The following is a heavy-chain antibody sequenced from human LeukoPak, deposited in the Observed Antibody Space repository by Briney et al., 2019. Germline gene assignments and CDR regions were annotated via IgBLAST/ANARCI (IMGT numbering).Heavy chain of an antibody. CDR3: ARGVVASGFDP. Sequence: SETLSLTCTVSGGSISSYYWSWIRQPPGKGLEWIGYIYYSGSTNYNPSLKSRVTISVDTSKNQFSLKLSSVTAADTAVYYCARGVVASGFDPWGQGTLVTVSS. CDR2: IYYSGST. V-gene: IGHV4-59*01. J-gene: IGHJ5*02. D-gene: IGHD2-15*01. CDR1: GGSISSYY.